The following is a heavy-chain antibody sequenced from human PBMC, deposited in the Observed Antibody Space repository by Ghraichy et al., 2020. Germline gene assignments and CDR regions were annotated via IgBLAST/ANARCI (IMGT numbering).Heavy chain of an antibody. CDR1: GGSISSSSYY. CDR2: IYYSGST. Sequence: SETLSLTCTVSGGSISSSSYYWGWIRQPPGKGLEWIGSIYYSGSTYYNPSLKSRVTISVDTSKNQFSLKLSSVTAADTAVYYCARQRRGYSYGPQANNIDYWGQGTLVTVSS. V-gene: IGHV4-39*01. CDR3: ARQRRGYSYGPQANNIDY. D-gene: IGHD5-18*01. J-gene: IGHJ4*02.